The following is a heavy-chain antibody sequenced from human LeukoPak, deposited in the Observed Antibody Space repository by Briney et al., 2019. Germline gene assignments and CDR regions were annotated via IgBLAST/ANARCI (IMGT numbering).Heavy chain of an antibody. CDR2: MKQDGSET. D-gene: IGHD1-14*01. CDR3: ARNLPFDY. J-gene: IGHJ4*02. Sequence: PGGSLRLSCSASGVTVSRYWMSWVRQAPGKGLEWVAIMKQDGSETYYVDSVKGRFTISRDNGKSSLYLQVNSLRAEDTAVYYCARNLPFDYWGQGTLVTVSS. V-gene: IGHV3-7*01. CDR1: GVTVSRYW.